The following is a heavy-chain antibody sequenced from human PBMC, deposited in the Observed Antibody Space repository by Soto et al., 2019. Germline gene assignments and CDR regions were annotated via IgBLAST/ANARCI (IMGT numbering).Heavy chain of an antibody. J-gene: IGHJ4*02. D-gene: IGHD3-3*02. CDR1: GFTFSSYA. V-gene: IGHV3-23*01. CDR3: AKRPLSISTFDY. Sequence: GSLRLSCAASGFTFSSYAMSWVRRAPGKGLEWVSTISGSGANTFYADSVKGRFTISRDNSKNTLYLQMNSLRAEDRAVYYCAKRPLSISTFDYWGQGALVTVSS. CDR2: ISGSGANT.